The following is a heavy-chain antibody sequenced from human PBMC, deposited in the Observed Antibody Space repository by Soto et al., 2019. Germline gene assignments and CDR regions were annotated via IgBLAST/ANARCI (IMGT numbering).Heavy chain of an antibody. V-gene: IGHV1-8*01. D-gene: IGHD3-3*01. J-gene: IGHJ6*02. CDR2: MNPNSGNT. Sequence: ASVKVSCKASGYTFTSYDINWVRQATGQGLEWMGWMNPNSGNTGYAQKFQGRVTMTRNTSISTAYMELSSLRSEDAAVYYCARYDFWSGYYVYYGMEVWGQGTTVTVS. CDR1: GYTFTSYD. CDR3: ARYDFWSGYYVYYGMEV.